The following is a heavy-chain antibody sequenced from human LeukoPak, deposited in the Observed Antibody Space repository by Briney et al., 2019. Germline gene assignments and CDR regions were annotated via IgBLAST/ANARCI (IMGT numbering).Heavy chain of an antibody. D-gene: IGHD3-22*01. CDR3: GKGGYYDSSGPPDY. J-gene: IGHJ4*02. CDR1: GFTFDDYA. CDR2: ISWNSGNI. V-gene: IGHV3-9*01. Sequence: PGRCLRLSCVAYGFTFDDYAMHSVRQAAGKGLEWVSGISWNSGNIDYVDSVKGRFTISRDNAKSSLYLKMHSLRAEDTALYYCGKGGYYDSSGPPDYWGQGSLVTVSS.